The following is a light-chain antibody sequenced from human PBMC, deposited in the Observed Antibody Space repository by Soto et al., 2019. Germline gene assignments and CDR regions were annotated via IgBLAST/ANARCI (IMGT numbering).Light chain of an antibody. CDR1: QSVSSSF. J-gene: IGKJ5*01. Sequence: PGESATLSCRASQSVSSSFLAWYQQKVGQAPRLLIYGASSRATGIPDRFSGSGSGTDFTLTISRLEPEDFAVYYCQQYGSSPRTFGQGTRLE. CDR3: QQYGSSPRT. CDR2: GAS. V-gene: IGKV3-20*01.